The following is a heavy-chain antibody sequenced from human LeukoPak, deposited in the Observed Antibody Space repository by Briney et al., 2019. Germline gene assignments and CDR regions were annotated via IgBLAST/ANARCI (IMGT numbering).Heavy chain of an antibody. CDR3: AKDQDYAHDY. CDR2: ISSSSSYI. CDR1: GFTFSSYS. J-gene: IGHJ4*02. D-gene: IGHD4-17*01. Sequence: GGSLRLSCAASGFTFSSYSMNWVRQAPGKGLEWVSSISSSSSYIYYADSVKGRFTISRDNSKNTLYLQMNSLRAEDTAVYYCAKDQDYAHDYWGQGTLVTVSS. V-gene: IGHV3-21*01.